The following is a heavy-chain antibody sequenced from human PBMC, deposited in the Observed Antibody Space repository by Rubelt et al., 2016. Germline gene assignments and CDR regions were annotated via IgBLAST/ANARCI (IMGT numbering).Heavy chain of an antibody. V-gene: IGHV4-34*01. Sequence: QVQLQQWGSGLLKPSETLSLTCAVYGGSFSGYYWSWIRQPPGKGLEWIGEINHSGKTNYNPSLKSRVTVSVDTSKNQFSLNLRFVTAADTAVYYCARASSGSPRFGFDYWGQGTLVTVSS. CDR1: GGSFSGYY. CDR3: ARASSGSPRFGFDY. CDR2: INHSGKT. J-gene: IGHJ4*02. D-gene: IGHD6-25*01.